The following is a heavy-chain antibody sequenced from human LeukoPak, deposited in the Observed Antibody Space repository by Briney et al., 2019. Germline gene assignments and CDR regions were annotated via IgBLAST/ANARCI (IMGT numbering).Heavy chain of an antibody. Sequence: SETLSLTCTVSGGSISSGGYYWSWIRQPPGKGLEWIGYIYHSGSTYYNPSLKSRVTISVDRSKNQFSLKLSSVTAADTAVYYCARGRQFLEWLGFDYWGQGTLVTVSS. CDR3: ARGRQFLEWLGFDY. CDR2: IYHSGST. V-gene: IGHV4-30-2*01. J-gene: IGHJ4*02. D-gene: IGHD3-3*01. CDR1: GGSISSGGYY.